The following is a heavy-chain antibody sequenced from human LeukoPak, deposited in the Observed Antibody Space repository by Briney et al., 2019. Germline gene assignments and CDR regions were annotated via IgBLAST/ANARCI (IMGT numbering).Heavy chain of an antibody. J-gene: IGHJ4*02. D-gene: IGHD3-10*01. CDR2: IYSGGST. Sequence: GGSLRLSCAASGFTFSDYYMSWVRQAPGKGLEWVSVIYSGGSTYYADSVKGRFTISRDNSKNTLYLQMNSLRAEDTAVYYCARRRVRGVINWGQGTLVTVSS. CDR3: ARRRVRGVIN. CDR1: GFTFSDYY. V-gene: IGHV3-66*01.